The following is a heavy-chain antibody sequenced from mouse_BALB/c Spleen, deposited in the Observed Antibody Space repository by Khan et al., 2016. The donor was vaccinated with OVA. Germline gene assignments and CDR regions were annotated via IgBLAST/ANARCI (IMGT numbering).Heavy chain of an antibody. V-gene: IGHV3-8*02. D-gene: IGHD1-1*01. Sequence: EVQLVESGPSLVKPSQTLSLTCSVTGDSITSGFWNWIRKFPGNKFEYMGHVTYSGNTYYNPSLKSRISITRDTSKSQYYLQLNSVTTEDTATYFCARSYGSWAMDYWGQGTSVTVSS. CDR2: VTYSGNT. CDR3: ARSYGSWAMDY. CDR1: GDSITSGF. J-gene: IGHJ4*01.